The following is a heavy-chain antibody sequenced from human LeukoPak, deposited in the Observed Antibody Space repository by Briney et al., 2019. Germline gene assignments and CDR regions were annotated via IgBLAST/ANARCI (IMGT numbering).Heavy chain of an antibody. CDR3: AGSGAAITPLDY. CDR2: IYYSGST. Sequence: SETLSLTCTVSGGSISSYYWSWIRQPPGKGLEWIGYIYYSGSTNYNPSLKSRVTISVDTSKNQFSLKLSSVTAADTAVYYCAGSGAAITPLDYWGQGTLVTVSS. D-gene: IGHD2-2*02. V-gene: IGHV4-59*13. J-gene: IGHJ4*02. CDR1: GGSISSYY.